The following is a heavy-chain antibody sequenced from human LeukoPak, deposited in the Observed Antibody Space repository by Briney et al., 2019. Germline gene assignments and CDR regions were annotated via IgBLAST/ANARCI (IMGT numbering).Heavy chain of an antibody. CDR1: GGTFSSYA. J-gene: IGHJ6*03. CDR2: IIPIFGTA. V-gene: IGHV1-69*01. Sequence: SVKVSCKASGGTFSSYAISWVRQAPGQGLEWMGGIIPIFGTANYAQKFQGGVTITADESTSTAYMELSSLRSEDTAVYYCARDLIWRERRDYYYYYMDVWGKGTTVTVSS. CDR3: ARDLIWRERRDYYYYYMDV. D-gene: IGHD1-1*01.